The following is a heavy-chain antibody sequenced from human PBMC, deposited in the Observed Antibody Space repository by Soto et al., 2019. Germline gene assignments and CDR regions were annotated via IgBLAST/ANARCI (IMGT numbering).Heavy chain of an antibody. V-gene: IGHV4-4*02. D-gene: IGHD6-13*01. CDR1: GGSISSSNW. CDR2: IYHSGST. J-gene: IGHJ6*02. Sequence: SETLSLTCAVSGGSISSSNWWSWVRQPPGRGLEWIGEIYHSGSTNYNPSLKSRVTISVDKSKNQFSLKLSSVTAADTAVYYCARALYSSSWYIDYYYYGMDVWGQGTTVTVSS. CDR3: ARALYSSSWYIDYYYYGMDV.